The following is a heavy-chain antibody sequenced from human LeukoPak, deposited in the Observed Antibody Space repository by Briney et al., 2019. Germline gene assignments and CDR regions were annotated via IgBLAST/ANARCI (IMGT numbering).Heavy chain of an antibody. D-gene: IGHD2-2*02. Sequence: SETLSLTCTVSGDSISSSSYYWGWIRQPPGKGLEWIGSIYYSGSTHYNPSLKSRVTISVDTSKNQFSLKLSSVTAADTAVYYCARGVGYCSSTSCYTAHYYYYYGMDVWGQGTTVTVSS. CDR2: IYYSGST. J-gene: IGHJ6*02. CDR3: ARGVGYCSSTSCYTAHYYYYYGMDV. CDR1: GDSISSSSYY. V-gene: IGHV4-39*07.